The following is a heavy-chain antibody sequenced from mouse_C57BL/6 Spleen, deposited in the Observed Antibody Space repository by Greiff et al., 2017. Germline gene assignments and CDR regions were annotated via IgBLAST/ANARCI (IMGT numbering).Heavy chain of an antibody. CDR2: IDPSDSYT. J-gene: IGHJ2*01. Sequence: VKLQQPGAELVMPGASVKLSCKASGYTFTSYWMHWVKQRPGQGLEWIGEIDPSDSYTNYNQKFKGKSTLTVDKSSSTAYMQLSSLTSEDSAVYYCARRKGEDYFDYWGQGTTLTVSS. CDR3: ARRKGEDYFDY. CDR1: GYTFTSYW. V-gene: IGHV1-69*01.